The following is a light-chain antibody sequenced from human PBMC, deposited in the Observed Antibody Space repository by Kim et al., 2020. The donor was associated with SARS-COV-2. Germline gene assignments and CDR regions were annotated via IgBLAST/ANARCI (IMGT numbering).Light chain of an antibody. V-gene: IGKV4-1*01. CDR1: QSVLNTANDKNY. J-gene: IGKJ2*01. Sequence: RAPFNRKSSQSVLNTANDKNYLSWIQQKQGQPPKLLIYWASTRESGVPDRFSGSGSGTDFTLTISSLQAEDVAVYYCQQYYSTPYTFGQGTKLEI. CDR2: WAS. CDR3: QQYYSTPYT.